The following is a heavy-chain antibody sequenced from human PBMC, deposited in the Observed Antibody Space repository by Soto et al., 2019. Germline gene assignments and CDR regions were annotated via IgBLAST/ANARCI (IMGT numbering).Heavy chain of an antibody. V-gene: IGHV3-74*01. D-gene: IGHD3-10*01. CDR1: GFTFSSYW. Sequence: EVQLVESGGGLVQPGGSLRLSCAASGFTFSSYWMHWVRQAPGKGLVWVSRINSDGSSTSYADSVKGRFTISRDNAKNTRYLQMNSLRAEDTAVYYSARAKYYYGSGHGMDVWGQGTTVTVSS. J-gene: IGHJ6*02. CDR2: INSDGSST. CDR3: ARAKYYYGSGHGMDV.